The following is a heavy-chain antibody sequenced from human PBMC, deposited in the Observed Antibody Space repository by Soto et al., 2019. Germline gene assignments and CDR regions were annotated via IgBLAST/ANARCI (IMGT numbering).Heavy chain of an antibody. J-gene: IGHJ6*03. CDR3: TRDAYYDFWSSYSGYYYCYMDV. D-gene: IGHD3-3*01. V-gene: IGHV3-74*01. CDR1: GFTFSSYW. Sequence: EVQLVESGGGLVQPGGSLRLSCAASGFTFSSYWMHWVRQAPGKGLVWVSRINGDGSSTSYADSVKGRFSISRDNAKNTLYLQMNRLRAEGTAVYYCTRDAYYDFWSSYSGYYYCYMDVLGKGITVTVPS. CDR2: INGDGSST.